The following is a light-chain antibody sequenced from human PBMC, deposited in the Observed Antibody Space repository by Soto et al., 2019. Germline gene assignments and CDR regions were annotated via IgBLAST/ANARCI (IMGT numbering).Light chain of an antibody. CDR2: GAS. V-gene: IGKV3-20*01. J-gene: IGKJ1*01. Sequence: SPGTLSLSPGERATLSCRASQSVDSTYLTWYQQKPGQAPRLLIYGASGRATGIPDRFSGSGSGTDFTLTISRLEPEDFAVYFCQYYDSFRTFGQGTKVDIK. CDR1: QSVDSTY. CDR3: QYYDSFRT.